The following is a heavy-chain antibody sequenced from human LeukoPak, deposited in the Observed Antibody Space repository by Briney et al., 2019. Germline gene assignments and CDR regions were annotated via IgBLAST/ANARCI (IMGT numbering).Heavy chain of an antibody. D-gene: IGHD3-10*01. CDR2: IWYDGSNK. J-gene: IGHJ4*02. V-gene: IGHV3-33*01. Sequence: GRSLRLSCAASGFTFSSYGMHWVRQAPGKGLEWVAVIWYDGSNKYYADSVKGRFTISRDNSKNTLYLQMNSLRAEDTAVYYCASSPLWFGEQYFDYRGQGTLVTVSS. CDR3: ASSPLWFGEQYFDY. CDR1: GFTFSSYG.